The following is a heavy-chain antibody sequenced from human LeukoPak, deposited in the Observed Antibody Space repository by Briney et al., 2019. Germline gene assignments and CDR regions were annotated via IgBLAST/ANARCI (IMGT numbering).Heavy chain of an antibody. D-gene: IGHD3-10*01. V-gene: IGHV4-34*01. J-gene: IGHJ6*03. CDR2: INHSGST. Sequence: SETLSLTCTVSGGSISSFYWSWIRQPAGKGLEWIGEINHSGSTNYNPSLKSRVTISVDTSKNQFSLKLSSVTAADTAVYYCVRGRTVRGVIKFYYYMDVWGKGTTVTVSS. CDR3: VRGRTVRGVIKFYYYMDV. CDR1: GGSISSFY.